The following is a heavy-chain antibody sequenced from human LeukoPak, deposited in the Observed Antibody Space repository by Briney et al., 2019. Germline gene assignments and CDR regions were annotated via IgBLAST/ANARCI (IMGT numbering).Heavy chain of an antibody. Sequence: ASVKVSCKASGDTFSSYAISWVRQAPGQGLEWMGGIIPIFGTANYAQKFQGRVTITADESTSTAYMELSSLRSEDTAVYYCARVAEYMAVDYWGQGTLVTVSS. J-gene: IGHJ4*02. D-gene: IGHD2/OR15-2a*01. CDR3: ARVAEYMAVDY. CDR1: GDTFSSYA. CDR2: IIPIFGTA. V-gene: IGHV1-69*13.